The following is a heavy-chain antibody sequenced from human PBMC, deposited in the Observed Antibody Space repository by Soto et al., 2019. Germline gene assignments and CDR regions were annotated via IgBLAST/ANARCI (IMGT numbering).Heavy chain of an antibody. Sequence: GGSLRLSCAASGFSFSSYGMNWVRQAPGKGLEWVAVIWYDGSNKYYADSVKGRFTISRDNSKNTLYLQMNSLRAEDTAVYYCARDYYKYYDSSGYYRSPAYWGQGTLVTVSS. CDR1: GFSFSSYG. J-gene: IGHJ4*02. CDR3: ARDYYKYYDSSGYYRSPAY. CDR2: IWYDGSNK. D-gene: IGHD3-22*01. V-gene: IGHV3-33*01.